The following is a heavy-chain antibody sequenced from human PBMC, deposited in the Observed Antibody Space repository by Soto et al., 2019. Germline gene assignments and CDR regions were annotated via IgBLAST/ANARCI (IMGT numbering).Heavy chain of an antibody. CDR2: TSYDGSKK. CDR1: GYIFSNYG. Sequence: QVQLVESGGGVVQPGRSLRLSCAASGYIFSNYGMHWVRQAPGKGLEGVAVTSYDGSKKYYADSVKGRFTISKDNSNYTVYLQMNSLRIEDSAVYYCAKWGLSGHGMDVWGQGTTVTVSS. V-gene: IGHV3-30*18. CDR3: AKWGLSGHGMDV. J-gene: IGHJ6*02. D-gene: IGHD7-27*01.